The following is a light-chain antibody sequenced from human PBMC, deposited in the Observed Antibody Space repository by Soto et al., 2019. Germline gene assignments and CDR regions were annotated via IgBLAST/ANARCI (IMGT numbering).Light chain of an antibody. CDR2: DAS. J-gene: IGKJ1*01. CDR1: QSISSY. Sequence: DIQMTQSPSSLSASVGARVTITCRASQSISSYLNWYQQKPGKAPKLLIYDASSLESGVPSRFSGSGSGTEFTLTISSLQPDDFATYYCQQYSSSSEWTFGQGTKVDI. CDR3: QQYSSSSEWT. V-gene: IGKV1-5*01.